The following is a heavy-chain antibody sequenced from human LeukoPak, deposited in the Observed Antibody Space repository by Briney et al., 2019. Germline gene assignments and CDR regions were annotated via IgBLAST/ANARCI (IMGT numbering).Heavy chain of an antibody. CDR2: IYYSGST. Sequence: SETLSLTCTVSGGSISSYYWSWIRQPPGKGLEWIGYIYYSGSTNYNPSLKSRVTISVDTSKNQFSLKLSSVTAADTAVYYCAGREYYYGYNWFDPWGQGTLVTVSS. CDR3: AGREYYYGYNWFDP. D-gene: IGHD3-10*01. V-gene: IGHV4-59*01. J-gene: IGHJ5*02. CDR1: GGSISSYY.